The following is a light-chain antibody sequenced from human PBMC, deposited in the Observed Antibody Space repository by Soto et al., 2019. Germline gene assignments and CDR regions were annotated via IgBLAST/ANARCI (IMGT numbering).Light chain of an antibody. CDR2: GVT. CDR1: SSDVGGYNY. V-gene: IGLV2-14*01. J-gene: IGLJ2*01. Sequence: QSALTQPASVSGSPGQSITISCTGTSSDVGGYNYVSWYQQHPSKAPKLMIYGVTNRPSGVSNRFSGSKSANTASLTISGLQAEDEADYYCSSYTSSSTLSVVFGGGTKLTVL. CDR3: SSYTSSSTLSVV.